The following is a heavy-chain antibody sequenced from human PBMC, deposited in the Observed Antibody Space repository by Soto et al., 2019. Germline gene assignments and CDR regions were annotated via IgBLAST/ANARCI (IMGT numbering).Heavy chain of an antibody. CDR3: ARDSPVRYYYGSGSYLEYYYYGMDV. CDR2: ISYDGSNK. Sequence: PGGSLRLSCAASGFTFSSYAMHWVRQAPGKGLEWVAVISYDGSNKYYADSVKGRFTISRDNSKNTLYLQMNSLRAEDTAVYYCARDSPVRYYYGSGSYLEYYYYGMDVWGQGTTVTVSS. V-gene: IGHV3-30-3*01. J-gene: IGHJ6*02. D-gene: IGHD3-10*01. CDR1: GFTFSSYA.